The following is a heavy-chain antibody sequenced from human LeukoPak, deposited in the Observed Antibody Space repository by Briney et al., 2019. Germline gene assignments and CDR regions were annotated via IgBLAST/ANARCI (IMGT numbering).Heavy chain of an antibody. D-gene: IGHD6-13*01. CDR1: GGSISSTNW. CDR2: IYHSGST. J-gene: IGHJ4*02. Sequence: PSETLSLTCAVSGGSISSTNWWWSWVRQPPGKELEWIGEIYHSGSTDYNPSLKSRVTISVDISKNQFSLKVNSVTAADTAVYYCARGRGASSWYVYWGQGTLVTVSS. V-gene: IGHV4-4*02. CDR3: ARGRGASSWYVY.